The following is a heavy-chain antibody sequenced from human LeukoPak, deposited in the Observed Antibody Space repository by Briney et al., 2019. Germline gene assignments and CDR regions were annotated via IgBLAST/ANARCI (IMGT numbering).Heavy chain of an antibody. Sequence: SETLSLTCGVYGGSFSGYYWSCIRQPPGKGLEWIGEINNSGSTNYNPSLKSRVTISVDTSKNQFSLKLSSVTAADTAVYYCVRDIAAAGGFDYWGQGTLVTVSS. CDR1: GGSFSGYY. J-gene: IGHJ4*02. D-gene: IGHD6-13*01. CDR3: VRDIAAAGGFDY. CDR2: INNSGST. V-gene: IGHV4-34*01.